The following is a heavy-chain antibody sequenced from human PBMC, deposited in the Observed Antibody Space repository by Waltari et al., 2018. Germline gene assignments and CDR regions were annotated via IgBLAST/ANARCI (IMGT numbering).Heavy chain of an antibody. CDR2: IYYSGST. D-gene: IGHD6-6*01. CDR3: ARGGSSSSTFDFDY. Sequence: QVQLQESGPGLVKPSETLSLTCTVSGGSISSHYWRWIRQPPGKGLEWIGYIYYSGSTNYNPSLKSRVTISVDTSKNQFSLKLSSVTAADTAVYYCARGGSSSSTFDFDYWGQGTLVTVSS. V-gene: IGHV4-59*11. J-gene: IGHJ4*02. CDR1: GGSISSHY.